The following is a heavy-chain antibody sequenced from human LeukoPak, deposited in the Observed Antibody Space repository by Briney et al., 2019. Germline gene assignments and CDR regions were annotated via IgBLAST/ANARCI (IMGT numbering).Heavy chain of an antibody. Sequence: PGGSLRLSCAASGISVTNNYMSWVRQAHGKGPEWVSVIYSDGRTKYADSVKGRFTISRDNSKNTLYLQMNSLTTEDTAVYYCAKDWSGSAAGFDYWGQGTLVTVSS. CDR3: AKDWSGSAAGFDY. D-gene: IGHD1-26*01. V-gene: IGHV3-66*01. CDR2: IYSDGRT. J-gene: IGHJ4*02. CDR1: GISVTNNY.